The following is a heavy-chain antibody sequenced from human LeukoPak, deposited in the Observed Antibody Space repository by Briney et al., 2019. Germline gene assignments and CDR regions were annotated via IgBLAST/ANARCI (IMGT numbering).Heavy chain of an antibody. J-gene: IGHJ5*02. Sequence: PGRSLRLSCAASGFTFDDYAMHWVRQAPGKGLEWVSGISWNSGSIGYADSVKGRFTISRDNAKNSLYLQMNSLRAEDTAVYYCARARGYGGNFLSWGQGTLVTVSS. D-gene: IGHD4-23*01. V-gene: IGHV3-9*01. CDR2: ISWNSGSI. CDR3: ARARGYGGNFLS. CDR1: GFTFDDYA.